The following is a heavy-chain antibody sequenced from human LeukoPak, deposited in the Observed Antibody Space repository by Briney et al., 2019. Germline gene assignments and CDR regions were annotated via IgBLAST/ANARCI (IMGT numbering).Heavy chain of an antibody. CDR3: AKGITVTNSIDAFDI. D-gene: IGHD4-17*01. Sequence: SETLSLTCTVSGGSISSSSYYWGWIRQPPGKGLEWIGSIYYSGSTYYNPSLKSRVTISVDTSKNQFSLKLSSVTAADTAVYYCAKGITVTNSIDAFDIWGQGTMVTVSS. CDR1: GGSISSSSYY. J-gene: IGHJ3*02. V-gene: IGHV4-39*01. CDR2: IYYSGST.